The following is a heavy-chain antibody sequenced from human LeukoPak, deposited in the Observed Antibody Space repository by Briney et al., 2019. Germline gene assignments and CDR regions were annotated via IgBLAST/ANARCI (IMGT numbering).Heavy chain of an antibody. CDR2: IYHSGST. Sequence: SQTLSLTCAVSGGSTSSGGYSWSWIRQPPGKGLEWIGYIYHSGSTYYNPSLKSRVTISVDRSKNQFSLKLSSVTAADTAVYYCARGQGYYDILTGYYNDAFDIWGQGTMVTVSS. V-gene: IGHV4-30-2*01. J-gene: IGHJ3*02. D-gene: IGHD3-9*01. CDR1: GGSTSSGGYS. CDR3: ARGQGYYDILTGYYNDAFDI.